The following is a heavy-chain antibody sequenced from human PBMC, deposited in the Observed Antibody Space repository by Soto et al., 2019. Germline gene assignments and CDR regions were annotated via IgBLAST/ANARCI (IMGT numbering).Heavy chain of an antibody. J-gene: IGHJ6*02. D-gene: IGHD2-21*01. CDR2: IYHSGST. Sequence: SETLSLTCAVSGGSISSGGYSWSWIRQPPGKGLEWIGYIYHSGSTYYNPSLKSRVTISVDRSKNQFSLKLSSVTAADTAVYYCARGVWRGEDGMDVWGQGTTVTVSS. V-gene: IGHV4-30-2*01. CDR1: GGSISSGGYS. CDR3: ARGVWRGEDGMDV.